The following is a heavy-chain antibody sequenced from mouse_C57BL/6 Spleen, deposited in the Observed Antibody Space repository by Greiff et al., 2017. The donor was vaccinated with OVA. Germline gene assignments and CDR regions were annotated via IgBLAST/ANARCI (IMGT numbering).Heavy chain of an antibody. Sequence: EVKLEESGPGLVKPSQSLSLTCSVTGYSITSGYYWNWIRQFPGNKLEWMGYISYDGSNNYNPSLKNRISITRDTSKNQFFLTLNSVTTEDTATYYCARDHGSSYEYYFDYWGQGTTLTVSS. CDR2: ISYDGSN. V-gene: IGHV3-6*01. D-gene: IGHD1-1*01. CDR1: GYSITSGYY. J-gene: IGHJ2*01. CDR3: ARDHGSSYEYYFDY.